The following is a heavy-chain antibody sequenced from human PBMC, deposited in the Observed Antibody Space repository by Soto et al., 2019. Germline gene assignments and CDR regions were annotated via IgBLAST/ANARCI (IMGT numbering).Heavy chain of an antibody. J-gene: IGHJ6*02. CDR1: GFPVSSNY. V-gene: IGHV3-66*01. Sequence: GGSLRLSCAASGFPVSSNYMSWVRQAPGKGLEWVSVIYSGGSTYYADSVKGRFTISRDNSKNTLYLQMNSLRAEDTAVYYCATAHCSSTSCYPYYYYGMDVWGQGTTVTVSS. CDR3: ATAHCSSTSCYPYYYYGMDV. CDR2: IYSGGST. D-gene: IGHD2-2*01.